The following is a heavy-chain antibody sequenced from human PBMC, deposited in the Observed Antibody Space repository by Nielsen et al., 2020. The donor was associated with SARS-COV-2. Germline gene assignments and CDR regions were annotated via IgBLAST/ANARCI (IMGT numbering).Heavy chain of an antibody. D-gene: IGHD3-22*01. CDR2: IKSDGTKT. Sequence: GGSLRLSCAASGFTFSSYSMHWVRQGPGKGLVWVSHIKSDGTKTTYADSVKGRFIISRDNTRNTLYLQMNSLRAEDTAVYYCVRVRDDGFYYDTGPFDIWGQGSLVTVSS. J-gene: IGHJ4*02. CDR1: GFTFSSYS. CDR3: VRVRDDGFYYDTGPFDI. V-gene: IGHV3-74*01.